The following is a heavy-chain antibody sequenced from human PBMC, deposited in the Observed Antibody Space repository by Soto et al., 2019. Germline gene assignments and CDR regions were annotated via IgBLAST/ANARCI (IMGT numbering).Heavy chain of an antibody. Sequence: PSETLSLTCSVSGDSISIFYWSWIRQPPGKGLEWIGYIFYTGGTNYNPSLKNRVTISLDKSNNHFSLRLTSMTAADTAVYYCATLPPRIVVVMTDLPTWGQGTLVTVSS. V-gene: IGHV4-59*12. CDR1: GDSISIFY. J-gene: IGHJ5*02. CDR3: ATLPPRIVVVMTDLPT. CDR2: IFYTGGT. D-gene: IGHD2-15*01.